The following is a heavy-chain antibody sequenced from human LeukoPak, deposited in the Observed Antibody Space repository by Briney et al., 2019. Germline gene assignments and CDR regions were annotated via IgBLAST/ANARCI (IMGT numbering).Heavy chain of an antibody. J-gene: IGHJ4*02. CDR1: GITFRSFG. CDR3: AKDLTGRYSSSFFLDY. CDR2: IRYDGSNK. V-gene: IGHV3-30*02. D-gene: IGHD6-13*01. Sequence: GGSLRLSCAASGITFRSFGMHWVRQAPGKGLEWVAFIRYDGSNKYYADSVKGRFTISRDNSKNTLYLQMNSLRAEDTAVYYCAKDLTGRYSSSFFLDYWGQGTLVTVSS.